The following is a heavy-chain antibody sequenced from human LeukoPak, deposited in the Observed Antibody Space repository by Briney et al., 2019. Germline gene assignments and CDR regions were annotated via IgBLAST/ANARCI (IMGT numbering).Heavy chain of an antibody. CDR3: ARAIVGATNYYYYMDV. CDR2: IYHSGST. D-gene: IGHD1-26*01. J-gene: IGHJ6*03. V-gene: IGHV4-38-2*02. CDR1: GYSISSGYY. Sequence: SETLSLTCTVSGYSISSGYYWGWIRQPPGKGLEWIGSIYHSGSTYYNPSLKSRVTISVDTSKNQFSLKLSSVTAADTAVYYCARAIVGATNYYYYMDVWGKGTTVTVSS.